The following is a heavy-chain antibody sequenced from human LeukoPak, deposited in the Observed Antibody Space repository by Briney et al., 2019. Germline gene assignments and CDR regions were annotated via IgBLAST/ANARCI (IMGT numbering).Heavy chain of an antibody. CDR2: IIPIFGTA. Sequence: ATVKISCKVSGYTFTGYYMHWVQQAPGQGLEWMGRIIPIFGTANYAQKFQGRVTITTDESTSTAYMELSSLRSEDTAVYYCARAWGAANYYYYMDVWGKGTTVTVSS. J-gene: IGHJ6*03. CDR1: GYTFTGYY. V-gene: IGHV1-69*05. CDR3: ARAWGAANYYYYMDV. D-gene: IGHD1-26*01.